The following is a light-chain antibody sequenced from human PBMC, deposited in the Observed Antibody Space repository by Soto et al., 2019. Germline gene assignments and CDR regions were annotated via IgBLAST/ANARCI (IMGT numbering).Light chain of an antibody. CDR3: QQYGDTPLT. V-gene: IGKV3-20*01. J-gene: IGKJ4*01. CDR1: QSVSSSY. Sequence: EIVLTQSPGTLSLSPGERATLSCRASQSVSSSYLAWYQQKPGQAPRLLIYGASSRATGIPDRFSGSGSATDFTLTISRLEPEELAVYHCQQYGDTPLTFGGGTKVEIK. CDR2: GAS.